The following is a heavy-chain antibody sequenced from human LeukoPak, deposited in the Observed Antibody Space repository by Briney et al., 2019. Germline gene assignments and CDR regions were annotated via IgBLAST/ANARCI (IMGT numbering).Heavy chain of an antibody. Sequence: GGSLRLSCAASGFTFSSFAMSWVRQAPGKGLEWVSVISDSGGSTYYADSVKGRFTISRDNSENTLYPQLNSLRAEDTAVYYCANRRYGYYPFFDYWGQGTLVTVSS. J-gene: IGHJ4*02. CDR3: ANRRYGYYPFFDY. CDR1: GFTFSSFA. CDR2: ISDSGGST. V-gene: IGHV3-23*01. D-gene: IGHD3-22*01.